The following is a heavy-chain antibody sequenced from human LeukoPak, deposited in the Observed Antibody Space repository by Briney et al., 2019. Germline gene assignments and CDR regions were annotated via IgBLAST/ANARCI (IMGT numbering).Heavy chain of an antibody. CDR2: INPNSGGT. CDR3: ARGPWFGELTDAFDI. D-gene: IGHD3-10*01. Sequence: ASVKVSCKASGYTFTGYYMHWVRQAPGQGLEWMGWINPNSGGTNYAQKFQGRVTMTRDTSISTAYMDLSRLRSDDTAVYFCARGPWFGELTDAFDIWGQGTMVTVSS. V-gene: IGHV1-2*02. J-gene: IGHJ3*02. CDR1: GYTFTGYY.